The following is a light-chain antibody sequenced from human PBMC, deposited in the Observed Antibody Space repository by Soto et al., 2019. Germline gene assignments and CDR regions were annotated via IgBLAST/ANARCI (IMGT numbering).Light chain of an antibody. CDR3: SSYTSSSTLVV. CDR2: GNS. V-gene: IGLV1-40*01. J-gene: IGLJ2*01. Sequence: QSALTQPPSVSGAPGQRVTISCTGGSSNIGAGYDVHWYQQLPGTAPKLLIYGNSNRPSGVPDRFSGSKSGTSASLAITGLQAEDEADYYCSSYTSSSTLVVFGGGTKLTVL. CDR1: SSNIGAGYD.